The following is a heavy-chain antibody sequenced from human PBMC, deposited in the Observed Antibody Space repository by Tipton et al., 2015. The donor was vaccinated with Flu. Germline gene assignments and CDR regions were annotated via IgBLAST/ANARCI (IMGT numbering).Heavy chain of an antibody. CDR3: ASSPIVGVVAATSDACDI. J-gene: IGHJ3*02. V-gene: IGHV1-69*06. Sequence: QLVQSGAEVKKPGSSVKVSCKASGGTFSSYAISWVRQAPGQGLEWMGGIIPIFGTANYAQKFQGRVTITADKSTSTAYMELSSLRSEDTAVYYCASSPIVGVVAATSDACDIWGQGTMVTVSS. D-gene: IGHD2-15*01. CDR2: IIPIFGTA. CDR1: GGTFSSYA.